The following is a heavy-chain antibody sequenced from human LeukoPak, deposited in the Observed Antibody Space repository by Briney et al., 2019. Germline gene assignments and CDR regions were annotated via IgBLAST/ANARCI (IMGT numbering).Heavy chain of an antibody. V-gene: IGHV1-2*02. CDR2: LNPNTGGT. J-gene: IGHJ4*02. CDR3: ARGDGSGNSYGLIHDH. CDR1: GYSFTCYY. Sequence: ASVKVSCKASGYSFTCYYMHWVRQAPGQGLEWMGWLNPNTGGTSYAQKFQGRVTMTRYTSISTGYMELGRLTSDDTAVYYCARGDGSGNSYGLIHDHWGQGTLVIVSS. D-gene: IGHD3-10*01.